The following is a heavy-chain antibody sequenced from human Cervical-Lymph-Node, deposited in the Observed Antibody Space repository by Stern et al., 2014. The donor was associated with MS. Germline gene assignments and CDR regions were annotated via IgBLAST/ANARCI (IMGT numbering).Heavy chain of an antibody. Sequence: VQLVESGGGVVQPGRSLRLSCAASGFTFSSYGMHWVRQAPGKGLEGEAVIWYYGSNKYYADSVKGRFTISRDNSKNTLYLQMNSLRAEDTAVYYCARDRHDLGYCSGGSCYLPDYWGQGTLVTVSS. V-gene: IGHV3-33*01. J-gene: IGHJ4*02. CDR1: GFTFSSYG. CDR3: ARDRHDLGYCSGGSCYLPDY. D-gene: IGHD2-15*01. CDR2: IWYYGSNK.